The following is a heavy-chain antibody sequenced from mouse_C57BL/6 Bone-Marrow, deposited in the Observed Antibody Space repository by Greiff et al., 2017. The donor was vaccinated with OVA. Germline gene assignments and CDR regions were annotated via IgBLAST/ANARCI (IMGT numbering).Heavy chain of an antibody. CDR2: IYPRSGNT. J-gene: IGHJ4*01. V-gene: IGHV1-81*01. D-gene: IGHD5-1*01. CDR1: GYTFTSYG. CDR3: ARYSHYYAMDY. Sequence: VKLQESGAELARPGASVKLSCKASGYTFTSYGISWVKQRTGQGLEWIGEIYPRSGNTYYNEKFKGKATLTADKSSSTAYMELRSLTSEDSAVYFCARYSHYYAMDYWGQGTSVTVSS.